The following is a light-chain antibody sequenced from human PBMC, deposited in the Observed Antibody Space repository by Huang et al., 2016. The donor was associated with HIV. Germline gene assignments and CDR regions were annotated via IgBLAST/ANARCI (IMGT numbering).Light chain of an antibody. V-gene: IGKV3-15*01. Sequence: EIVMTQSPATLSVSPGERATLSCRASQSVSSNLAWYQQQPGQAPRLPIDGASTRATGIPARFSGSGSGTEFTLTISSLQSEDFAVYYCQQYNNWPPTWTFGQGTKVEIK. CDR3: QQYNNWPPTWT. J-gene: IGKJ1*01. CDR1: QSVSSN. CDR2: GAS.